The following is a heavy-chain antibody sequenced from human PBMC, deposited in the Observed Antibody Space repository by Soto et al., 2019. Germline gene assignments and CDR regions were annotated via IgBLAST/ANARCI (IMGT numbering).Heavy chain of an antibody. Sequence: SETLSLTCTVSGGSISSGGYYWSWIRQHPGKGLEWIGYIYYSGSTYYNPSLKSRVTISVDTSKNQFSLKLSSVTAADTAVYYCAMKNVLRFLEWLPAPDYYGMDVWGQGTTVTVSS. CDR2: IYYSGST. J-gene: IGHJ6*02. CDR1: GGSISSGGYY. V-gene: IGHV4-31*03. CDR3: AMKNVLRFLEWLPAPDYYGMDV. D-gene: IGHD3-3*01.